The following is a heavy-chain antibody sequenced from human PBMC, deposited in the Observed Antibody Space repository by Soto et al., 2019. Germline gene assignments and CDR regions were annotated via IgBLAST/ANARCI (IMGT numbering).Heavy chain of an antibody. V-gene: IGHV3-23*01. CDR3: AKDLDTTIAVAGTWVFDY. Sequence: EVQLLESGGGLVQPGGSLRLSCAASGFTFSSYAMSWVRQAPGKGLEWVSAISGSGGSTYYADSVKGRFTISRDNSKNTLYLQMNSLRAEDTAVYYCAKDLDTTIAVAGTWVFDYWGQGTLVTVSS. CDR2: ISGSGGST. J-gene: IGHJ4*02. CDR1: GFTFSSYA. D-gene: IGHD6-19*01.